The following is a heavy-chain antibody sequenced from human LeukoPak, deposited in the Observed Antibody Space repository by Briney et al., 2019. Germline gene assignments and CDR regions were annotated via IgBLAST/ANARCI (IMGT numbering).Heavy chain of an antibody. D-gene: IGHD1-26*01. V-gene: IGHV4-4*02. Sequence: SETLSLTCAVSGGSISSSNWWSWVRQPPGKGLEWIGEIYHSGSTNYNPSLKSRVTISVDKSKNQFSLRLSPVTAADTAVYYCARDEGGGSLDYWGQGTLVTVSS. CDR1: GGSISSSNW. CDR3: ARDEGGGSLDY. J-gene: IGHJ4*02. CDR2: IYHSGST.